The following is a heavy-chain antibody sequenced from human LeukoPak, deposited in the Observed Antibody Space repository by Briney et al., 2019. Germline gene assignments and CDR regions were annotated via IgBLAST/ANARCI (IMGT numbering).Heavy chain of an antibody. Sequence: GGSLRLPCAASGFTFSPYSMNWVRQAPGKGLEWVSSISAGGDYMYYADSVRGRFTISRDNAKNSLYLQMDSLRVEDTALYYCAREDTTLAPTSLDHWGQGTLVTVSS. V-gene: IGHV3-21*01. D-gene: IGHD5-18*01. CDR2: ISAGGDYM. CDR1: GFTFSPYS. J-gene: IGHJ4*02. CDR3: AREDTTLAPTSLDH.